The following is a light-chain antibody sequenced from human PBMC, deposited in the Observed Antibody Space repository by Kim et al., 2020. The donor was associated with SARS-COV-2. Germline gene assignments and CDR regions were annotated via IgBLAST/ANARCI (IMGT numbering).Light chain of an antibody. Sequence: TVTISCTRPSGNIADRYVQWYQQRPGSAPTTVIYEDNERPSGVPDRFSGSIDTSSNSASLTISGLKTDDEADYYCQSYDSSNHWVFGGGTQLTVL. CDR1: SGNIADRY. CDR3: QSYDSSNHWV. V-gene: IGLV6-57*03. CDR2: EDN. J-gene: IGLJ3*02.